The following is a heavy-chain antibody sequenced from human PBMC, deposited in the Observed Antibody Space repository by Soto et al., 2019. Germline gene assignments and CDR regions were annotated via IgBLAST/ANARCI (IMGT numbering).Heavy chain of an antibody. V-gene: IGHV4-61*01. CDR3: ARGGYDTRFDY. CDR1: GGSVSSGSYY. J-gene: IGHJ4*02. D-gene: IGHD5-12*01. Sequence: SETLSLTCTVSGGSVSSGSYYWSWIRQPPGKGLEWIGYIYYSGSTNYNPSLKSRVTISVDTSKNQFSLKLSSVTAADTAVYYCARGGYDTRFDYWGQGTLVTVSS. CDR2: IYYSGST.